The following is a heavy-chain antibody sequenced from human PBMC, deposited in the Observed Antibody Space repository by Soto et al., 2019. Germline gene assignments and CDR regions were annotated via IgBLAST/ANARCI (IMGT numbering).Heavy chain of an antibody. CDR2: IIPIFGTA. V-gene: IGHV1-69*13. CDR1: GGTFSSYA. Sequence: SVKVSCKASGGTFSSYAISWVRQAPGQGLEWMGGIIPIFGTANYAQKFQGRVTITADESTSTAYMELSSLRSEDTAVYYCARDRRLGYGSCTSWPGSNWFDPWGQGTLVTVSS. D-gene: IGHD2-2*01. J-gene: IGHJ5*02. CDR3: ARDRRLGYGSCTSWPGSNWFDP.